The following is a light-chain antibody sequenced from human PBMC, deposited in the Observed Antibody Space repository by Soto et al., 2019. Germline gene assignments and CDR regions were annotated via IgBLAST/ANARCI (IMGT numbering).Light chain of an antibody. J-gene: IGLJ2*01. V-gene: IGLV4-69*01. CDR3: QTWGTGIRVV. CDR1: SGHSSYA. Sequence: QLVLTQSPSASASLGASVKLTCTLSSGHSSYAIAWHQQQPEKGPRYLMKLNSDGSHSKGDGIPDRFSGSSSGAERYLTISSLQSEDEADYYCQTWGTGIRVVFGGGTKVPS. CDR2: LNSDGSH.